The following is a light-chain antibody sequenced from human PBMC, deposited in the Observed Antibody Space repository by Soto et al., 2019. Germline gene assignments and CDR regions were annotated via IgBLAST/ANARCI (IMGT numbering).Light chain of an antibody. CDR1: TSDVGAYNY. V-gene: IGLV2-8*02. Sequence: QSVLTHPPSASRSPGQSVTISCTGTTSDVGAYNYVSWYQQHPGKAPKLVIYEVSRRPSGVPDRFSGSKSGNTASLTVSGLQAEDEADYYCSSYAGDNKGVFGTG. CDR3: SSYAGDNKGV. CDR2: EVS. J-gene: IGLJ1*01.